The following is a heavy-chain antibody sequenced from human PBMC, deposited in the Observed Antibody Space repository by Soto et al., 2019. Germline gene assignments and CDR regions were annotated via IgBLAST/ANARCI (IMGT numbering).Heavy chain of an antibody. V-gene: IGHV2-5*02. D-gene: IGHD1-1*01. CDR1: AFSLSTGGVG. J-gene: IGHJ5*02. CDR2: IYWDDDK. CDR3: AHRPPERGLATFDP. Sequence: SGPTLVNPTQTLTLTCTFSAFSLSTGGVGVGWIRQPPGKALEWLALIYWDDDKRYSPSLKSRLTITKDTSKNQVVLTMTNMDPVDTATYYCAHRPPERGLATFDPWGQGTLVTVSS.